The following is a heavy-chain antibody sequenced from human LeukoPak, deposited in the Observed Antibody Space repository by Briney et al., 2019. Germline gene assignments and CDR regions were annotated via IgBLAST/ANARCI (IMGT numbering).Heavy chain of an antibody. V-gene: IGHV3-23*01. J-gene: IGHJ4*02. CDR3: AKDLVVVPAAIDY. CDR2: ISVSGGST. Sequence: PGGSLRLSCAASGFTFSSYAMSWVRQAPGKGLEWVSAISVSGGSTYYADSVKGRFTISRDNSKNTLYLQMNSLRAEDTAVYYCAKDLVVVPAAIDYWGQGTLVTVSS. CDR1: GFTFSSYA. D-gene: IGHD2-2*01.